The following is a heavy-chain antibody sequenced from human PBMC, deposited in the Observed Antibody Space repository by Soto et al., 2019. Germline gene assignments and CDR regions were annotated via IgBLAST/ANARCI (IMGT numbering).Heavy chain of an antibody. CDR1: GYTFTSYA. J-gene: IGHJ4*02. V-gene: IGHV1-3*01. CDR3: ARDWNPHYAFDY. CDR2: INAGNGNT. D-gene: IGHD1-1*01. Sequence: ASVKVSCKASGYTFTSYAMHWVRQAPGQRLEWMGWINAGNGNTKYSQKFQGRVTITRDTSASTAYMELSSLRSEDTAVYYCARDWNPHYAFDYWGQGTLVTVSS.